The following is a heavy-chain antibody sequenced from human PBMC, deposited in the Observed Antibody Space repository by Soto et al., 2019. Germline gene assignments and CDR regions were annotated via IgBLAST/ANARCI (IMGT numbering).Heavy chain of an antibody. D-gene: IGHD2-21*02. CDR2: ITRDGSST. CDR3: ARDGAYCGGDCYSLWYFDL. V-gene: IGHV3-74*01. CDR1: GLTFSSYW. Sequence: EVQLVESGGGLVQPGESLRLSCEASGLTFSSYWMHWVRQAPGKGLVWVSRITRDGSSTSYADSVKGRFTISRDNAKNTLYLQMNSLSAEDTAVYYCARDGAYCGGDCYSLWYFDLWGRGTLVTVSS. J-gene: IGHJ2*01.